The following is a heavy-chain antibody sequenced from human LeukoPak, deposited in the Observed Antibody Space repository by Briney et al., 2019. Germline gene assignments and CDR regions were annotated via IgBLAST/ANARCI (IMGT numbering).Heavy chain of an antibody. Sequence: GGSLRLSCTASGFIFGDYGMSWFRQAPGKGLEWVGFIRTKAYGGTTEYAASVKGRFTISRDDSKSIAYVQMNSLKTEDTAVYYCTRGHDSSGYYPELSWGQGTLVTVSS. J-gene: IGHJ5*02. V-gene: IGHV3-49*03. CDR1: GFIFGDYG. CDR3: TRGHDSSGYYPELS. D-gene: IGHD3-22*01. CDR2: IRTKAYGGTT.